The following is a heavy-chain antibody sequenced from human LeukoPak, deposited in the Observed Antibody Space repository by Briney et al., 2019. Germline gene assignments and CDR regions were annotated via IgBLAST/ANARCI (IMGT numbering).Heavy chain of an antibody. Sequence: ASVKVSCKASGGTFSSYAISWVRQAPGQGLGWMGWISTYKSHTNYAQKFQGRVTMITDTSTNTAYMELRSLRSDDTAVYYCAREDNDDYYYYGMDVWGQGTAVTVSS. CDR1: GGTFSSYA. V-gene: IGHV1-18*01. CDR2: ISTYKSHT. D-gene: IGHD1-1*01. J-gene: IGHJ6*02. CDR3: AREDNDDYYYYGMDV.